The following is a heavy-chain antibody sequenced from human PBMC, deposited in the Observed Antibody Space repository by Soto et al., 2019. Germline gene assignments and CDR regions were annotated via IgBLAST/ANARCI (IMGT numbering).Heavy chain of an antibody. CDR3: AKILLFVDHADMDV. CDR2: IIPIQGKA. J-gene: IGHJ6*03. V-gene: IGHV1-69*02. CDR1: GGSFISYS. Sequence: QVQLVQSGAELKKPGSSVKVSCEASGGSFISYSFTWVRQAPGQGLEWMGRIIPIQGKANYSLKFQDRVTITADRSTRTAYMELRSLRPEDTAVYYCAKILLFVDHADMDVWGKGTTVTVSS. D-gene: IGHD2-21*01.